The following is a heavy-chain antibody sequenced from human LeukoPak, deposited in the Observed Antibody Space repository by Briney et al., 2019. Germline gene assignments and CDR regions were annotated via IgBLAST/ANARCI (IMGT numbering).Heavy chain of an antibody. Sequence: ASVKVSCKVSGYTLTELSMHWVRQAPGKGLEWMGGFDPEDGETIYAQKFQGRVTMTEDTSTDTAYMELSSLRSEDTAVYYCARDTYDYVWGSYDNFDYWGQGTLVTVSS. CDR3: ARDTYDYVWGSYDNFDY. D-gene: IGHD3-16*01. V-gene: IGHV1-24*01. CDR1: GYTLTELS. CDR2: FDPEDGET. J-gene: IGHJ4*02.